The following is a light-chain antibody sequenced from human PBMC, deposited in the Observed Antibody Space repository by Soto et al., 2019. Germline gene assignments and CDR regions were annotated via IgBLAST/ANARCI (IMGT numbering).Light chain of an antibody. CDR2: DAS. Sequence: ELVLTQSPGTLSLSPGERATLSCRASQSISSTYLTWYHQKPGQAPRLLIYDASRRATGIPDRFSGSGSGTDFSLTISRLEPEDFAVYYCQHYDSARWTFGLGTKVDIK. J-gene: IGKJ1*01. CDR3: QHYDSARWT. CDR1: QSISSTY. V-gene: IGKV3-20*01.